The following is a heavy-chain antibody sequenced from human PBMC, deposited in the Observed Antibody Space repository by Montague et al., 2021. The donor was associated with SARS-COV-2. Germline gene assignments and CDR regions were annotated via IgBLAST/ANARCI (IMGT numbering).Heavy chain of an antibody. CDR2: INHGGST. CDR1: GSSFSGYY. J-gene: IGHJ6*03. Sequence: SETLSLTCAVHGSSFSGYYWNWIRQSPGKGLEWIGEINHGGSTKFSPSLKGRLTISTDTSKNQFSLKLTSVAAADTAVYYCARLRDGVVPSPILGVGPFYSYYYMDVWGRGTPVTVS. D-gene: IGHD3-10*01. V-gene: IGHV4-34*01. CDR3: ARLRDGVVPSPILGVGPFYSYYYMDV.